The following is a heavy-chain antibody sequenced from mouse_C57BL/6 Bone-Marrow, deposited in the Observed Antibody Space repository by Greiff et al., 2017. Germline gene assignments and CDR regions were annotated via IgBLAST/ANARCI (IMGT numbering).Heavy chain of an antibody. CDR3: ARHSGYYDV. J-gene: IGHJ1*03. CDR2: ISSGGSYT. V-gene: IGHV5-6*01. CDR1: GFTFSSYG. Sequence: EVQVVESGGDLVKPGGSLKFSCAASGFTFSSYGMSWVRQTPDKRLEWVATISSGGSYTYYPASVKGRFTISRDNAKNTLYLQMSSLKSEDTAMYYCARHSGYYDVWGTGTTVTVSS.